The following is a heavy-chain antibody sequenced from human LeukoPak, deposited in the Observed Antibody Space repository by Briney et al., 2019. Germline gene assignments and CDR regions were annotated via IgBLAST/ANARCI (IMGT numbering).Heavy chain of an antibody. J-gene: IGHJ5*02. V-gene: IGHV4-38-2*02. CDR3: ARDENGYVWGSFRA. D-gene: IGHD3-16*02. CDR2: IYYSGST. CDR1: GYSISSGHF. Sequence: SETLSLTCTVSGYSISSGHFWGWIRQPPGKGLEWIGNIYYSGSTYYNPSLKSRVTISLDTSKNQVSLKLRSVTVADTAVYYCARDENGYVWGSFRAWGQGTLVTVSS.